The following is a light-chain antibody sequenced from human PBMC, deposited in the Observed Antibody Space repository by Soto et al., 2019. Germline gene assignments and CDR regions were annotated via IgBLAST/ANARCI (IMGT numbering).Light chain of an antibody. V-gene: IGKV3-15*01. CDR3: QQYLTSPKT. CDR1: QSVSIY. Sequence: IVLTQSPATLSLSPGERATLSCRASQSVSIYLAWYQQKPGQAPRLLIYGASTRATGIPARFSGSGSGTEFTLTISSLQSEDFAVYYCQQYLTSPKTFGQGTKVDI. CDR2: GAS. J-gene: IGKJ1*01.